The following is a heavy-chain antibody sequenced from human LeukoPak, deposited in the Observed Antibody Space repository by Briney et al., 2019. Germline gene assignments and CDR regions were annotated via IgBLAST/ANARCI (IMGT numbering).Heavy chain of an antibody. Sequence: GESLKISCKGSGYRFTSYWIAWVRQKPGKGLELMGIISPANSETLYSPSFQGQVTMSADSSTAYLQWSSLKASDTAIYYCARRGGNCLDPWGQGTLVTVSS. CDR1: GYRFTSYW. J-gene: IGHJ5*02. V-gene: IGHV5-51*01. CDR2: ISPANSET. CDR3: ARRGGNCLDP. D-gene: IGHD3-16*01.